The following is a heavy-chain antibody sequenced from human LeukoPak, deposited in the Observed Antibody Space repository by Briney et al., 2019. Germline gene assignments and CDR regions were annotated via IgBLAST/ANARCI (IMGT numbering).Heavy chain of an antibody. V-gene: IGHV1-2*02. CDR1: GYSFTGYY. D-gene: IGHD4/OR15-4a*01. Sequence: ASVTVSCKASGYSFTGYYMHWVRQAPGQGLEWMGWINPNSGGTNYVQNFQGRVTITRDTSICTAYMELSRLTSDDTAVYYCARDRIYGDDGVCDYWGQGTLVTVSS. CDR3: ARDRIYGDDGVCDY. CDR2: INPNSGGT. J-gene: IGHJ4*02.